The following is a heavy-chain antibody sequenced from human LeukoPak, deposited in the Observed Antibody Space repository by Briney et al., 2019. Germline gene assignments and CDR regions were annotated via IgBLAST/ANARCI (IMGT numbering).Heavy chain of an antibody. CDR1: GGTFSSYA. D-gene: IGHD2-21*01. Sequence: SVKVSCKASGGTFSSYAISWVRQAPGQGLEWMGGIIPIFGTANYAQKFQGRVRITADESTSTAYMGLSSLRSEDTAVYYCARVRYQVVVIAYDAFDIWGQGTMVTVSS. CDR3: ARVRYQVVVIAYDAFDI. V-gene: IGHV1-69*13. CDR2: IIPIFGTA. J-gene: IGHJ3*02.